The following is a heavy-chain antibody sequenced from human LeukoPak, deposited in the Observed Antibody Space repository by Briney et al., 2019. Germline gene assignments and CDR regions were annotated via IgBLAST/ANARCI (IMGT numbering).Heavy chain of an antibody. D-gene: IGHD1-26*01. J-gene: IGHJ6*02. CDR1: GFSVTNNY. CDR2: FYVGGAT. CDR3: AKDREDYYYYGMDV. Sequence: PGGSLRLSCAVSGFSVTNNYMSWVRQAPGKGLEWVSVFYVGGATYYADSVKGRFTISRDNSKNTLYLQMNSLRAEDTAVYYCAKDREDYYYYGMDVWGQGTTVTVSS. V-gene: IGHV3-53*05.